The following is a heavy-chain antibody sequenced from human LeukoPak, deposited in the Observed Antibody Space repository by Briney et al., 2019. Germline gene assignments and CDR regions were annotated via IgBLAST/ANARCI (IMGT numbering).Heavy chain of an antibody. D-gene: IGHD6-13*01. CDR3: ARPASSSWYPFDY. Sequence: ASAKVSCKASGYTFTGYYMHWVRQAPGQGLEWMGWINPNSGGTNYAQKFQGRVTMTRDTSISTAYMELSRLRSDDTAVYYCARPASSSWYPFDYWGQGTLVTVSS. CDR1: GYTFTGYY. V-gene: IGHV1-2*02. CDR2: INPNSGGT. J-gene: IGHJ4*02.